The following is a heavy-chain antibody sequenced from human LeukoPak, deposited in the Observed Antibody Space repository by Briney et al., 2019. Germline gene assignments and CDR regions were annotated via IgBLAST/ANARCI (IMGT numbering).Heavy chain of an antibody. CDR1: GFTVSSNY. J-gene: IGHJ4*02. Sequence: GGSLRLSCAASGFTVSSNYMSWVRQAPGKGREWGSVNYNDGSTYYADSVKGRFTISRDNSKNTLYLQMNSLRAEDTVVYYCARGNSGASGQFDYWGQGTLVTVSS. D-gene: IGHD1-26*01. CDR3: ARGNSGASGQFDY. CDR2: NYNDGST. V-gene: IGHV3-53*01.